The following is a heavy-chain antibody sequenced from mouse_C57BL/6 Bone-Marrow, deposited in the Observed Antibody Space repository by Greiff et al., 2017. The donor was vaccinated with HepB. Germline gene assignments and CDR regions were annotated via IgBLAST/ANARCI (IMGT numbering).Heavy chain of an antibody. CDR3: AREDYGSSYGFAY. Sequence: VKLVESGPELVKPGASVKLSCKASGYTFTSYDINWVKQRPGQGLEWIGWIYPRDGSTKYNEKFKGKATLTVDTSSSTAYKELHSLTSEDSAVYFCAREDYGSSYGFAYWGQGTLVTVSA. J-gene: IGHJ3*01. V-gene: IGHV1-85*01. CDR1: GYTFTSYD. D-gene: IGHD1-1*01. CDR2: IYPRDGST.